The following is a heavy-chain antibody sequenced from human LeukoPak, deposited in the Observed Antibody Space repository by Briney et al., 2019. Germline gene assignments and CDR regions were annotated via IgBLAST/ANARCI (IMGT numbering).Heavy chain of an antibody. CDR2: IYYTGST. J-gene: IGHJ5*02. CDR3: ARTGYCTGGSCYGGYFDP. V-gene: IGHV4-61*01. D-gene: IGHD2-15*01. Sequence: SETLSLTCSVSGDSVSRDTFYWSWIRQPPGKGLEWIAYIYYTGSTKYSPSLKSRVTISIDTPKNQFSLKVHSVTAADTAVYYCARTGYCTGGSCYGGYFDPWGQGTLVSVSS. CDR1: GDSVSRDTFY.